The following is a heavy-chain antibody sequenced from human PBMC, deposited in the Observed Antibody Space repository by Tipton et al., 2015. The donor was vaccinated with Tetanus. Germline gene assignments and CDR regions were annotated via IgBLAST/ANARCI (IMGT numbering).Heavy chain of an antibody. Sequence: QSGPEVKTPGSSVKVSCIASGGSFRTYAFSWVRQAPGQGLEWVGGIIPMFGAADYAPKFQGRVTLTADKSTGTVYMDLSSLRPDDTAVYYCVRPDRYCSGGSCYLALDSWGQGSPITVSS. J-gene: IGHJ5*01. CDR2: IIPMFGAA. D-gene: IGHD2-15*01. V-gene: IGHV1-69*06. CDR1: GGSFRTYA. CDR3: VRPDRYCSGGSCYLALDS.